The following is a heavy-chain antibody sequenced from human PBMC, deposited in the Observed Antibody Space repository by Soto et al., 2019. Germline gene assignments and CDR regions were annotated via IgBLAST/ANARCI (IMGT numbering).Heavy chain of an antibody. CDR3: ARDQYYYDSSGYYYNWFDP. CDR1: GYTFTSYG. V-gene: IGHV1-18*01. CDR2: ISAYNGNT. D-gene: IGHD3-22*01. J-gene: IGHJ5*02. Sequence: SVKVSCKASGYTFTSYGLSWVRQAPVQGLEWMGWISAYNGNTNYAQKLQGRVTMTTDTSTSTAYMELRSLRSDDTAVYYCARDQYYYDSSGYYYNWFDPWGQGTLVTVYS.